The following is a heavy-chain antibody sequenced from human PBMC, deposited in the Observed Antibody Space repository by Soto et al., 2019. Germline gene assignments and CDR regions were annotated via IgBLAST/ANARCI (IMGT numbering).Heavy chain of an antibody. D-gene: IGHD3-3*01. Sequence: SETLSLTCAVYGGSFSGYYWSWIRQPPGKGLEWIGEISHSGSTNYNPSLKSRVTISVDTSKNQFSLKLSSVTAADTAVYYCARGPPYYDFWSGFSYYFDYWGQGTLVTVSS. CDR3: ARGPPYYDFWSGFSYYFDY. CDR2: ISHSGST. CDR1: GGSFSGYY. V-gene: IGHV4-34*01. J-gene: IGHJ4*02.